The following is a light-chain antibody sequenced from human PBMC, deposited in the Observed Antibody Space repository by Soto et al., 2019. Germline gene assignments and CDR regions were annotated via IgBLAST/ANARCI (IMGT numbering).Light chain of an antibody. CDR1: QSISSW. CDR3: QQSYSTPRIT. CDR2: KAS. V-gene: IGKV1-5*03. J-gene: IGKJ5*01. Sequence: DIQMTQSPSILSASVGDRVTITCRASQSISSWLAWYQQKPGKAPNLLIYKASHLENGVPSRFSGSGSGTDFTLTISSLQPEDFATYYCQQSYSTPRITFGQGTRLEIK.